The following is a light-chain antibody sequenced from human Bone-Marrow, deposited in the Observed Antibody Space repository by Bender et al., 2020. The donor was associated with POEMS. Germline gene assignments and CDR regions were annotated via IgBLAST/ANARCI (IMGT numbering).Light chain of an antibody. CDR3: CSFAGSRTWM. Sequence: QSALTQPASVSGSPGQSITISCTGTSSDVGAYNYVSWYQHHPGKVPKVIIYEGSERPSGVSVRFTGSTSGNTASLTISGLQAEDEADYYCCSFAGSRTWMFGGGTKVTVL. CDR2: EGS. CDR1: SSDVGAYNY. V-gene: IGLV2-23*01. J-gene: IGLJ3*02.